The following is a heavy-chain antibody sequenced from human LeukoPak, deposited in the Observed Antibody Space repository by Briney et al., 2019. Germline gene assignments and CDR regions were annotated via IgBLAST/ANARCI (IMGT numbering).Heavy chain of an antibody. CDR3: VRDPMIAGDY. D-gene: IGHD2-21*01. Sequence: GGSLRLSCAASAVALTGYWMHWFRQAPGKGPVWVSRIHSNGRIIDYAESVKGRFITSRDNAKNMLYLQMNSLRVEDTALYFCVRDPMIAGDYWGQGTRVTVST. V-gene: IGHV3-74*01. CDR2: IHSNGRII. CDR1: AVALTGYW. J-gene: IGHJ4*02.